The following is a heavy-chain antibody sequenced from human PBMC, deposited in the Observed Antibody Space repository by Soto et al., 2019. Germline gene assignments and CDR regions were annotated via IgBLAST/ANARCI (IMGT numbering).Heavy chain of an antibody. CDR3: SRLLGIAPRDD. Sequence: QVQLVQSGSEVQKPGSSVKVSCRASGGSCNTYSINWVRQAPGQGLEWIGGIIPMFRNANYAQKFKGRVTIIADASTSTVSMELTSLTSEDTAVYYCSRLLGIAPRDDWGQGTLGTVSS. D-gene: IGHD6-13*01. CDR1: GGSCNTYS. CDR2: IIPMFRNA. J-gene: IGHJ4*02. V-gene: IGHV1-69*12.